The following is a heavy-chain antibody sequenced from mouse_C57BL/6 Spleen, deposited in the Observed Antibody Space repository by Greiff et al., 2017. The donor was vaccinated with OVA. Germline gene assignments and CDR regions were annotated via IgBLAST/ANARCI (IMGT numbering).Heavy chain of an antibody. J-gene: IGHJ2*01. CDR1: GFTFSSYG. CDR2: ISSGGSYT. CDR3: ASYSNYGFDY. Sequence: EVKLVESGGDLVKPGGSLKLSCAASGFTFSSYGMSWVRQTPDKRLEWVATISSGGSYTYYPDSVKGRFTISRDNAKNTLYLQMSSLKSEDTAMYYCASYSNYGFDYWGQGTTLTVSS. D-gene: IGHD2-5*01. V-gene: IGHV5-6*02.